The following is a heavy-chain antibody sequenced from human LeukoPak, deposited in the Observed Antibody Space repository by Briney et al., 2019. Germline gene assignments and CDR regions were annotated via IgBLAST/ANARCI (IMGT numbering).Heavy chain of an antibody. V-gene: IGHV3-23*01. Sequence: QPGGSLRLSCAASGFTFSSYAMSWVRQAPGKGLEWVSAISGRGETTYYADSVKGRFTISRDNFKNTVSLQMSSLRTEDTAVYYCANESTTGKTPLLDYWGQGTVVSVSS. CDR2: ISGRGETT. CDR1: GFTFSSYA. D-gene: IGHD4-23*01. J-gene: IGHJ4*02. CDR3: ANESTTGKTPLLDY.